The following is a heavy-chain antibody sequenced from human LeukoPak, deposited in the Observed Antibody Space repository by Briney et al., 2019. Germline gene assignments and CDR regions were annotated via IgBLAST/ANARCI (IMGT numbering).Heavy chain of an antibody. CDR3: ASNGGSYGDY. CDR1: GYTFTSYG. J-gene: IGHJ4*02. CDR2: ISAYNGNT. V-gene: IGHV1-18*01. D-gene: IGHD1-26*01. Sequence: ASVRVSCTASGYTFTSYGISWVRQAPGQGLEWMGWISAYNGNTNYAQTLQGRVTITTDTSTSTAYMEMRSLRADDTAVYYCASNGGSYGDYWGQGTLVTVSS.